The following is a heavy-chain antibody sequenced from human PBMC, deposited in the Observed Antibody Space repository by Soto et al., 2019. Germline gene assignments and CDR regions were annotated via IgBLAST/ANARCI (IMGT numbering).Heavy chain of an antibody. D-gene: IGHD2-15*01. V-gene: IGHV3-30-3*01. CDR1: GFTFSNYA. Sequence: QVQLVESGGGVVQPGRSLRLSCAASGFTFSNYAMYWVRQAPGKGLEWVAVISYDGNNKYYADSVKGRFTISRDNSKNTLYLQMNSLRAEDTAVYYCARAGCDGGTCCTLVGLRYGMDVWGQVTTVTVSS. J-gene: IGHJ6*02. CDR3: ARAGCDGGTCCTLVGLRYGMDV. CDR2: ISYDGNNK.